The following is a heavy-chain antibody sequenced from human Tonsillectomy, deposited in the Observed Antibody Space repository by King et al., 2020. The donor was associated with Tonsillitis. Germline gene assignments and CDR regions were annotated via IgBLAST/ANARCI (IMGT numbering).Heavy chain of an antibody. J-gene: IGHJ5*02. D-gene: IGHD3-10*01. CDR1: GGSISTTNYY. Sequence: LQLQESGPGLVKPSETLSLTCTVSGGSISTTNYYWGWIRQPPGQGLEWIGNIYYSGSTYYNPSLKSRVTISLDTSKNQFSLRLSSVTAADTAVYYCATTSGSYRWFDPWGQGTLVTVSS. CDR3: ATTSGSYRWFDP. CDR2: IYYSGST. V-gene: IGHV4-39*07.